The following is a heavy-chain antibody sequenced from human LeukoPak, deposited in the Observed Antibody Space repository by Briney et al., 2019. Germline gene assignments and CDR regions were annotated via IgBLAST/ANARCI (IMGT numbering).Heavy chain of an antibody. CDR2: ISAYNGNT. CDR1: GYTFTSYG. CDR3: ARSGLELLWFGELWY. J-gene: IGHJ4*02. Sequence: ASVKVSCKASGYTFTSYGISWVRQAPGQGLEWMGWISAYNGNTNYAQKLQGRVTMTTDTSTSTAYTELRSLRSDDTAVYYCARSGLELLWFGELWYWGQGTLVTVSS. D-gene: IGHD3-10*01. V-gene: IGHV1-18*04.